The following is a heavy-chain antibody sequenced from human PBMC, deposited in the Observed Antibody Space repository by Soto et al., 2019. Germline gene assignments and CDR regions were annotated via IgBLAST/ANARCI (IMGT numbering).Heavy chain of an antibody. D-gene: IGHD3-3*01. CDR1: GGSISSSSSY. J-gene: IGHJ4*02. V-gene: IGHV4-39*01. CDR3: AKTGFWSGYRVADY. CDR2: INYRGST. Sequence: SETLSLTCTVSGGSISSSSSYWGWIRQPPGKGLEWIGSINYRGSTYYNPSLKSRITISVDTSKNQFSLKLSSVTAADTAVYFRAKTGFWSGYRVADYWGQGTLVTVSS.